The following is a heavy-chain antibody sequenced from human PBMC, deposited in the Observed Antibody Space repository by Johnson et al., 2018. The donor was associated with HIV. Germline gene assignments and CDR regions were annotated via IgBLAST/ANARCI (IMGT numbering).Heavy chain of an antibody. CDR3: TTDVPGGPYYNAFDI. Sequence: EVQLVESGGGLVKPVGSLRLSCAASGFTFTNAWMHWVRQAPGKGLEWVGRLKSRTDGETADYAAPVKGRFTISRDDSKNTLYLQMNSLKTEDTALYYCTTDVPGGPYYNAFDIWGQGTMVTVSS. CDR2: LKSRTDGETA. CDR1: GFTFTNAW. D-gene: IGHD1-26*01. V-gene: IGHV3-15*01. J-gene: IGHJ3*02.